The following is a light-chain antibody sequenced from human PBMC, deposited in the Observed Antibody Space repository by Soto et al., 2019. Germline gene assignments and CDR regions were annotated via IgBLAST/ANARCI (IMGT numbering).Light chain of an antibody. CDR2: DAS. V-gene: IGKV3-11*01. Sequence: EIVLTQSPATLSLSPGERATLSCRASQSLSRYLAWFQQKPGQAPRLLIYDASNRAAGIPARFSGSGSGTYFTLTISCLEPEDSAVYYCQQRSNWPPLTCGGGTKVDIK. CDR3: QQRSNWPPLT. CDR1: QSLSRY. J-gene: IGKJ4*01.